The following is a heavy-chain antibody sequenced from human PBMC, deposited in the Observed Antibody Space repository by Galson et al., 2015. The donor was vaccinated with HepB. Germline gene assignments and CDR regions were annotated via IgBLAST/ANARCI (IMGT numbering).Heavy chain of an antibody. CDR3: ARAAHCSTTSCYNYYYYYGMDV. V-gene: IGHV3-30*03. CDR1: GFIFSNYG. Sequence: SLRLSCAGSGFIFSNYGMHWVRQSPGKGLEWVAGITYDGGNKYYADSVKGQFTISRDNSKNTLYLQMNSLRAEDTAVYYCARAAHCSTTSCYNYYYYYGMDVWGQGTTVTVSS. D-gene: IGHD2-2*01. CDR2: ITYDGGNK. J-gene: IGHJ6*02.